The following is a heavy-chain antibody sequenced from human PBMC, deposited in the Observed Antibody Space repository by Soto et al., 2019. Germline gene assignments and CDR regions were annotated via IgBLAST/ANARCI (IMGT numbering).Heavy chain of an antibody. CDR3: ARREIQGPIDY. CDR2: IYYSGTT. Sequence: PSETLSLTCAVSGYSISSNNWWGLIRQPPGKGLEWIGYIYYSGTTYYNPSLKSRVTMSVDTSKNQFSLKLTSVTAVDTAVYYCARREIQGPIDYWGQGTLVTVS. J-gene: IGHJ4*02. CDR1: GYSISSNNW. V-gene: IGHV4-28*01. D-gene: IGHD1-26*01.